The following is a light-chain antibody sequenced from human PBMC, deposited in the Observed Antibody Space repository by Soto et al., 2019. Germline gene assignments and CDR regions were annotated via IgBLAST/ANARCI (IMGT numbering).Light chain of an antibody. CDR3: QQYGSSPKLT. CDR2: GAS. CDR1: QSVISDY. J-gene: IGKJ4*01. Sequence: IVLTQSPGTLSLSPGDRATLSCRASQSVISDYLAWYQQKPGQAPRLLIYGASSRATGIPDRFSGSGSGTDFTLTISRLEPEDFAVYYCQQYGSSPKLTFGGGTNVDIK. V-gene: IGKV3-20*01.